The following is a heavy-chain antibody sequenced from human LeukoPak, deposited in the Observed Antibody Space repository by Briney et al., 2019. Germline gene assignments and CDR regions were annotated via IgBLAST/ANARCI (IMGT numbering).Heavy chain of an antibody. CDR3: VRDEYDSSGYYEF. D-gene: IGHD3-22*01. CDR2: MNPNSGAR. Sequence: ASMKVSCKASGYTFTNYYIHWVRQAPGQGLEWMGWMNPNSGARTYAQKFQGGVTLTRDTSINTAYMELSRLTSDDTAVYYCVRDEYDSSGYYEFWGQGALVTVSS. V-gene: IGHV1-2*02. J-gene: IGHJ4*02. CDR1: GYTFTNYY.